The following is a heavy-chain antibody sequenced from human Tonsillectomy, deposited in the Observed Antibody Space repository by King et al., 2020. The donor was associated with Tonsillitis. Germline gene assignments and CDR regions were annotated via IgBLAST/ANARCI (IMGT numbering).Heavy chain of an antibody. V-gene: IGHV5-10-1*01. CDR3: ARISTTLYKGGDNSFDP. Sequence: QLVQSGAEVKKPGESLRISCKGSGYSFTSYWSSWVRQMPGKGLEWMGRVDSSDSYTNYSPSFQGHVTISADKSISNVYLQWSCLKASDTAMYYCARISTTLYKGGDNSFDPWGQGTLVTVSS. CDR1: GYSFTSYW. J-gene: IGHJ5*02. CDR2: VDSSDSYT. D-gene: IGHD3-16*01.